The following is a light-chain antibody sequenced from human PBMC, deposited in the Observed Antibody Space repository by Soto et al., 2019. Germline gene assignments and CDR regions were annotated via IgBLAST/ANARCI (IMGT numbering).Light chain of an antibody. CDR3: QQYDNLPIT. CDR1: QDISNY. V-gene: IGKV1-33*01. J-gene: IGKJ5*01. Sequence: DIQMTQSPSSLSASVGDRLSITFKASQDISNYLNWYKQKXGKAPKXXIYDASNLETGVPSRFSGSGSGTDFTFTISSLQPEDIETYYCQQYDNLPITFGQGTRLEIK. CDR2: DAS.